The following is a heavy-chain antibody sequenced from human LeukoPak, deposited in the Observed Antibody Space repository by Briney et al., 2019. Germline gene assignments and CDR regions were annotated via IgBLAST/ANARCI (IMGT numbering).Heavy chain of an antibody. J-gene: IGHJ4*02. CDR2: ISRNGEST. D-gene: IGHD2-15*01. Sequence: GGSLRLSCSASGLTFSYYAMHWVRQTPGKGLEYVSAISRNGESTYYADSVKGRFTISRDNSKKTLYLQMNSLTAEDTAVYYCAKDSCSGGSCYEDYWGQGTLVTVSP. V-gene: IGHV3-64*04. CDR1: GLTFSYYA. CDR3: AKDSCSGGSCYEDY.